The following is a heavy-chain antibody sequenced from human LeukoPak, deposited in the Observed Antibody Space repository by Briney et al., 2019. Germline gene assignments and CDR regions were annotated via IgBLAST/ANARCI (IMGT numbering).Heavy chain of an antibody. V-gene: IGHV4-59*01. CDR3: ARFANYGGNSRYFDY. CDR1: GGSISSYY. J-gene: IGHJ4*02. Sequence: SETLSLTCTVSGGSISSYYWSWIRQPPGKGLEWIGYIYYSGSTNYNPSLKSRVTISVDTSKNQFSLKLTSVTAADTAVYYCARFANYGGNSRYFDYWGREPWSPSPQ. CDR2: IYYSGST. D-gene: IGHD4-17*01.